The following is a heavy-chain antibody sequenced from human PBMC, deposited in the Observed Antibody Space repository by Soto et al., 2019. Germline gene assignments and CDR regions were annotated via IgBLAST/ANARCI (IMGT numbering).Heavy chain of an antibody. CDR3: ARDTEYSYGAYYDY. CDR2: IFNRGST. V-gene: IGHV4-4*07. Sequence: QVQLQESGPGLVRPSETLCLTCSVSGVSVTSYYWNWIRQPAGKGLEWIGRIFNRGSTSYNPSLKSRVTVSLDTSKNQTSLRLNSVAAADTAVYYCARDTEYSYGAYYDYWGQGTLVTVSS. CDR1: GVSVTSYY. J-gene: IGHJ4*02. D-gene: IGHD5-18*01.